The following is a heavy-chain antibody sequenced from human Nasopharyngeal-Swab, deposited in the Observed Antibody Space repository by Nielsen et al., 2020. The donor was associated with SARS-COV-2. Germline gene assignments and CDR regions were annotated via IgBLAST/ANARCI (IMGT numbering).Heavy chain of an antibody. CDR2: IKSKTDGGTT. CDR3: TTRVEYYDFWSGYYRDYYGMDV. V-gene: IGHV3-15*01. D-gene: IGHD3-3*01. Sequence: WIRQPPGKGLEWVGRIKSKTDGGTTDYAAPVKGRFTISRDDSKNTLYLQVNSLKTEDTAVYYCTTRVEYYDFWSGYYRDYYGMDVWGQGTTVTVSS. J-gene: IGHJ6*02.